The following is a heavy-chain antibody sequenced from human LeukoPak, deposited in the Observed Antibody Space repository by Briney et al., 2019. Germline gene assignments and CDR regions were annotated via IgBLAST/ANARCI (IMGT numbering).Heavy chain of an antibody. CDR2: IYSGGST. CDR1: GFTVSSNY. Sequence: GGSLRLSCAASGFTVSSNYMSWVRQAPGKGLEWVSVIYSGGSTYYADSVKGRFTISRDNSKNTLYLQMNSLRAEDTAVYYCTIAAAGTPYYYYYRDVWGKGTTVTVSS. V-gene: IGHV3-66*02. D-gene: IGHD6-13*01. J-gene: IGHJ6*03. CDR3: TIAAAGTPYYYYYRDV.